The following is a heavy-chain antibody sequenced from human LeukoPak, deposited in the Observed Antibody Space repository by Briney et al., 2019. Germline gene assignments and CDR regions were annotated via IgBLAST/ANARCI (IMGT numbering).Heavy chain of an antibody. V-gene: IGHV1-69*04. Sequence: ASVKVSCKASGGTFSNYTISWVRQAPGQGLEWMGRIIPILGIANYAQKFQGRVTITADKSTSTAYMELSSLRSEDTAVYYCARDLGSQLWSDYWGQGTLVTVSS. CDR2: IIPILGIA. J-gene: IGHJ4*02. D-gene: IGHD5-18*01. CDR1: GGTFSNYT. CDR3: ARDLGSQLWSDY.